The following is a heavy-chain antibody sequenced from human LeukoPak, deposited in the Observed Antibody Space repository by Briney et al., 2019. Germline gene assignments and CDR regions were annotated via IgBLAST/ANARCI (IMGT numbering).Heavy chain of an antibody. V-gene: IGHV3-53*01. CDR2: IYSGGST. CDR3: ARDSMVVY. CDR1: GFTVSSNY. Sequence: GGSLRLSCAAFGFTVSSNYMSWVRQAPGKGLEWVSVIYSGGSTYYADSVKGRFTISRDNSKNTLYLQMNSLRAEDTAVYYCARDSMVVYWGQGTLVTVSS. D-gene: IGHD2-15*01. J-gene: IGHJ4*02.